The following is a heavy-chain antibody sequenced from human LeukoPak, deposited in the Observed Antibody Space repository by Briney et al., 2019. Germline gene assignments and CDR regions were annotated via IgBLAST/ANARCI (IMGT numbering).Heavy chain of an antibody. CDR2: ISSSSSYI. CDR3: ARDKADTAMVPFDY. D-gene: IGHD5-18*01. CDR1: GFTFSSYS. V-gene: IGHV3-21*01. Sequence: GGSLRLSCAASGFTFSSYSMNWVRQAPGKGLEWVSSISSSSSYIYYADSVKGRFTISRDNAKNSLYLQMNSLRAGDTAVYYCARDKADTAMVPFDYWGQGTLVTASS. J-gene: IGHJ4*02.